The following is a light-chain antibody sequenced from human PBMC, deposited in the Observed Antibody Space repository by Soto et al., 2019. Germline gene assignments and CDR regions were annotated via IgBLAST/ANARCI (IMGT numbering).Light chain of an antibody. CDR1: QTISSW. Sequence: DIQMTQSPSTLSGSVGDRVTITCRASQTISSWLAWYQQKPGKAPKLLIYKASTLKSGVPSRFSGSGSGTEFTLTISSLQPDDFATYYCKHYNSYSEAFGQGTQVDIK. CDR2: KAS. CDR3: KHYNSYSEA. V-gene: IGKV1-5*03. J-gene: IGKJ1*01.